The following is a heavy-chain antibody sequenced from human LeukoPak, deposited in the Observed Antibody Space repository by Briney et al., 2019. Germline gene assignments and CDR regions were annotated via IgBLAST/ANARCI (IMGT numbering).Heavy chain of an antibody. J-gene: IGHJ4*02. Sequence: ASQTLSLTCTVSGYSITSGYYWAWIRQSPGKGLEWIGSIYHSGNTYYNPSLKSRVIILVDTSKNQFSLQLGSVTPTDTAVYYCARAGYCSGVSCYSAVPGKYWGQGALVTVSS. D-gene: IGHD2-15*01. CDR3: ARAGYCSGVSCYSAVPGKY. CDR1: GYSITSGYY. CDR2: IYHSGNT. V-gene: IGHV4-38-2*02.